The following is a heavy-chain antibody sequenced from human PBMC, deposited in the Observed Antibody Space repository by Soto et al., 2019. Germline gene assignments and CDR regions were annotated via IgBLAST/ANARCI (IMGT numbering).Heavy chain of an antibody. CDR1: GFTFSSYA. D-gene: IGHD3-22*01. J-gene: IGHJ4*02. CDR3: AKLSGLFLLGYFGY. Sequence: EVQLLESGGGLVQPGGSLRLSCAASGFTFSSYAMSWVRQAPGKGLEWVSGISGSGGSTKYGDSVKGRFTISRDNSNNTLFLQMNSLRAEDTAVYYCAKLSGLFLLGYFGYWGQGTLVTVSS. CDR2: ISGSGGST. V-gene: IGHV3-23*01.